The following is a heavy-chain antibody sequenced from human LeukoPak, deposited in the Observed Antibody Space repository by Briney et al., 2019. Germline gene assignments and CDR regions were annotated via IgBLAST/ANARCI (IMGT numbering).Heavy chain of an antibody. J-gene: IGHJ4*02. CDR3: AKVAGYSGYDYAFDN. V-gene: IGHV3-23*01. Sequence: GGSLRLSCAASGFTFSSYAMTWVRQAPGKGLEWVSAISGSGGTTYYADSVKGRFTISRDNSKNTLNLQMNSLRAEDTAVYYCAKVAGYSGYDYAFDNWGQGTLDTVSS. D-gene: IGHD5-12*01. CDR1: GFTFSSYA. CDR2: ISGSGGTT.